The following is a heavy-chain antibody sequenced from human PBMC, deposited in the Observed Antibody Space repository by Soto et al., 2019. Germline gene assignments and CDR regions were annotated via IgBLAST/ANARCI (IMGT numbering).Heavy chain of an antibody. CDR3: ARDLTFMTTVTTSFYYYMDV. V-gene: IGHV3-7*01. D-gene: IGHD4-17*01. CDR2: IKQDGSEE. J-gene: IGHJ6*03. Sequence: GGSLRLSCAASKFTFGNYWMSWVRQAPGKGLEWVANIKQDGSEEYYVDSVKGRFTISRDNANNSLYLEMNGLRAEDTAVYYCARDLTFMTTVTTSFYYYMDVCGKGTTVTVSS. CDR1: KFTFGNYW.